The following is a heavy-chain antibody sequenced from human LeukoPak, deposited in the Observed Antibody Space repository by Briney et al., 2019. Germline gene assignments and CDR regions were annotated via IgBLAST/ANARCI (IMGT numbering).Heavy chain of an antibody. CDR1: GFTFSSYW. CDR3: ARDPITMVRGVITYYYYGMDV. CDR2: IKQDGSEK. D-gene: IGHD3-10*01. J-gene: IGHJ6*02. Sequence: GGSLRLFCAASGFTFSSYWMSWVRQAPGKGLEWVANIKQDGSEKYYVDSVKGRFTISRDNAKNSLYLQMNSLRAEDTAVYYCARDPITMVRGVITYYYYGMDVWGQGTTVTVSS. V-gene: IGHV3-7*01.